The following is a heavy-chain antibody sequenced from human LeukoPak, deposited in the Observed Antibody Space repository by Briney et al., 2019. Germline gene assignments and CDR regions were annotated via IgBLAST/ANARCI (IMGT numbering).Heavy chain of an antibody. D-gene: IGHD2-2*02. J-gene: IGHJ4*02. CDR2: INPNSGGT. CDR3: AREYCSGTSCYTFDY. V-gene: IGHV1-2*06. CDR1: GYTFTGYC. Sequence: GASVKVSCKASGYTFTGYCIHWVRQAPGQGLEWMGRINPNSGGTNYAQKFQGRVTMTRDTSINTAYMELSRLRSDDTAVYYCAREYCSGTSCYTFDYWGQGTLVTVSS.